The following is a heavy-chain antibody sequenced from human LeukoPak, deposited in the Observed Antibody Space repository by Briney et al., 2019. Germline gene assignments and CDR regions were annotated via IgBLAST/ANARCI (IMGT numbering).Heavy chain of an antibody. CDR2: ISGSGGST. CDR3: AKAPPSSYYYYYGMDV. J-gene: IGHJ6*02. CDR1: GFTCSSYA. Sequence: PGGSLRLSCADSGFTCSSYAMRWVRQAPGKALEWVSAISGSGGSTYYADSVKGRFTISRDISKNTLYLQMNSLRAEDTAVYYCAKAPPSSYYYYYGMDVWGQGTTVTVSS. D-gene: IGHD6-13*01. V-gene: IGHV3-23*01.